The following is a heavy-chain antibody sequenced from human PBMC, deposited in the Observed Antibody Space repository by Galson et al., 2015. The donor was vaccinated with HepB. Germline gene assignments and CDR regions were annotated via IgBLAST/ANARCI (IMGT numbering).Heavy chain of an antibody. J-gene: IGHJ3*02. D-gene: IGHD3-10*01. V-gene: IGHV3-30*04. Sequence: LRLSSAGSGFTFSSYAMHWVRQAPGKGLEWVAVISFDGFSKYYADSVKGRFTISRDNSKNTLYLQMNSLSAEDTAVYYCARGRMVRGLSLRYDAVDIWGQGTMVTVSS. CDR1: GFTFSSYA. CDR2: ISFDGFSK. CDR3: ARGRMVRGLSLRYDAVDI.